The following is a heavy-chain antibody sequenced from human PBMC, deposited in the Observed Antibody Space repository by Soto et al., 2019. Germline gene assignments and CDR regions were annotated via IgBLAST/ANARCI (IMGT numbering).Heavy chain of an antibody. D-gene: IGHD3-3*01. Sequence: QVQLVQSGAEVKKPGASVKVSCKASGYTFTSYGISWVRQAPGQGLXXMGWISAYNGNTNYAQKLQGRVTMTTDTSTSTAYMELRSLRSDDTAVYYCARVPRWQDDFLDNWFDPWGQGTLVTVSS. CDR1: GYTFTSYG. J-gene: IGHJ5*02. V-gene: IGHV1-18*01. CDR3: ARVPRWQDDFLDNWFDP. CDR2: ISAYNGNT.